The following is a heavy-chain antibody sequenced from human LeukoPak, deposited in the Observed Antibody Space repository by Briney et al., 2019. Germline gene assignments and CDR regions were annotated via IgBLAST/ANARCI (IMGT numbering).Heavy chain of an antibody. J-gene: IGHJ3*02. CDR1: GYTLTELP. CDR2: FDPEDGET. CDR3: ATGIAAAGTGAFDI. V-gene: IGHV1-24*01. Sequence: ASVKVSCKVSGYTLTELPMHWVRQAPGKGLEWMGGFDPEDGETIYAQKFQGRVTMTEDTSTDTAYMELSSLRSEDTAVYYCATGIAAAGTGAFDIWGQGTMVTVSS. D-gene: IGHD6-13*01.